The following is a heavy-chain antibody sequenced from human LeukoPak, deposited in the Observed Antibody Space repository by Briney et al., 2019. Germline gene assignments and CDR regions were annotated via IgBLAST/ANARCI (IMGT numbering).Heavy chain of an antibody. J-gene: IGHJ6*02. CDR3: ANVVTAEDV. CDR1: GFTFSSYA. CDR2: ISGSGGST. Sequence: GGSLIPSCAASGFTFSSYAMNWVRQAPGKGLEWVSAISGSGGSTYYADSVKGRFTISRDNSKNTLYLQMNSLRAEDTAVYYCANVVTAEDVWGQGTTVTVSS. V-gene: IGHV3-23*01. D-gene: IGHD2-21*02.